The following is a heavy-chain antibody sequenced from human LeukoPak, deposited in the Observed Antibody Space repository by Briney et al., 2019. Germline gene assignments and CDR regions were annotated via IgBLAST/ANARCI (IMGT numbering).Heavy chain of an antibody. CDR1: GGSISSSSYY. CDR2: IYYSGST. D-gene: IGHD3-16*02. Sequence: SETLSLTCTVSGGSISSSSYYWGWIRQPPGKGLEWIGSIYYSGSTYYNPSLKSRFTISVDTSTNQFSLKLSSVTAADTAVYYCARFVRDYVWGSYRREYYYYYMDVWGKGTTVTVSS. J-gene: IGHJ6*03. V-gene: IGHV4-39*01. CDR3: ARFVRDYVWGSYRREYYYYYMDV.